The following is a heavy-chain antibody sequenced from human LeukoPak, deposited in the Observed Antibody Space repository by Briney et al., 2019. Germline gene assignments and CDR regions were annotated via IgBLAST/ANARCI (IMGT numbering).Heavy chain of an antibody. CDR3: ARHYCSSTSCYIDY. J-gene: IGHJ4*02. D-gene: IGHD2-2*01. CDR2: IYTSGST. V-gene: IGHV4-4*09. Sequence: PSVTLSLTCTVSGVTISSYYWRWLRQPPGKGREWGGYIYTSGSTNYNPSLKSRVTISVDTSKTQFSLKLSSVPAADTAVYYCARHYCSSTSCYIDYWGQGTLVTVSS. CDR1: GVTISSYY.